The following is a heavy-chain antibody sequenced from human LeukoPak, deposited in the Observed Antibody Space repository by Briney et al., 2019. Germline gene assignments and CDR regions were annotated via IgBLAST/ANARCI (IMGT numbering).Heavy chain of an antibody. Sequence: GSSVKVSCKASGGTFSSYAISWVRQAPGQGLEWMGGIIPIFGTANYAQKFQGRVTMTRDTSISTAYMELSRLRSDDTAVYYCARSPYGSGSYPQYWGQGTLVTVSS. CDR2: IIPIFGTA. J-gene: IGHJ4*02. CDR3: ARSPYGSGSYPQY. D-gene: IGHD3-10*01. V-gene: IGHV1-69*05. CDR1: GGTFSSYA.